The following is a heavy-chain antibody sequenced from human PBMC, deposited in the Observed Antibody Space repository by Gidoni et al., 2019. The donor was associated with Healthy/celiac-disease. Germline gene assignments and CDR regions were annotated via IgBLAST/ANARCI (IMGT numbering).Heavy chain of an antibody. D-gene: IGHD3-10*01. CDR2: INPSGGST. CDR3: ARDRSPTYYYGSGSYPDDYYYYGMDV. CDR1: GSTFTSYY. J-gene: IGHJ6*02. V-gene: IGHV1-46*01. Sequence: QVQLVQSGAEVKKPGASVQVSCKASGSTFTSYYMHWVRQAPGQGLEWMGIINPSGGSTSYAQKFQGRVTMTRDTSTSTVYMELSSLRSEDTAVYYCARDRSPTYYYGSGSYPDDYYYYGMDVWGQGTTVTVSS.